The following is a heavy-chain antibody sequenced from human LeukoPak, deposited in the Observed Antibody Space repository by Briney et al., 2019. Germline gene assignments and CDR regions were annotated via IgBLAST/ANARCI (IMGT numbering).Heavy chain of an antibody. CDR1: GGSISSYY. D-gene: IGHD4-17*01. CDR2: VYYSGST. V-gene: IGHV4-59*08. J-gene: IGHJ4*02. Sequence: SETLSLTCTVSGGSISSYYWSWIRQPPGKGLEWIGYVYYSGSTNHNPSLKSRVTISVDTSKNQFSLKLSSVTAADTAVYYCASAFYGDLLFDYWGQGTPVTVSS. CDR3: ASAFYGDLLFDY.